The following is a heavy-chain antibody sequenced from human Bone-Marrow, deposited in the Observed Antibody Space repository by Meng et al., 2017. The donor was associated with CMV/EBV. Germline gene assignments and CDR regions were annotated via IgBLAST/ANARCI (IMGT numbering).Heavy chain of an antibody. V-gene: IGHV3-7*01. J-gene: IGHJ4*02. CDR1: GFTFSSYA. CDR3: ARKMTTILVFDY. D-gene: IGHD5-24*01. Sequence: GGSLRLSCAASGFTFSSYAMNWVRQASGKGLEWVANIKQDGSEKYYVDSVKGRFTISRDNAKNSLYLQMNSLRAEDTAVYYCARKMTTILVFDYWGQGTRVTVSS. CDR2: IKQDGSEK.